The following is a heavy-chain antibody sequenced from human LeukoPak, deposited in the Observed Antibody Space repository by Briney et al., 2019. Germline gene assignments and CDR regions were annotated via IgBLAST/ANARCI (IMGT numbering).Heavy chain of an antibody. Sequence: PGGSLRLSCVASGFDLRRHDMNWVRQAPGKCLEWLSSITSNRDYPFYAVSLRDRFTISINNDKNTLYLQMKRMTVEDTAVYFCARDRENREGFCSGGTCSPPDYWGPGTLVVVSS. CDR1: GFDLRRHD. CDR3: ARDRENREGFCSGGTCSPPDY. V-gene: IGHV3-21*01. D-gene: IGHD2-8*02. CDR2: ITSNRDYP. J-gene: IGHJ4*02.